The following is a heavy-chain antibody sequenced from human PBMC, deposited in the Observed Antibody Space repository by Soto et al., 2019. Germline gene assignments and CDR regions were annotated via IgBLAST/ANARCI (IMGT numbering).Heavy chain of an antibody. V-gene: IGHV1-2*02. J-gene: IGHJ6*02. CDR2: INPKFGDT. CDR3: ARNMDYYYGPGSGNGHGF. CDR1: GYTFTAYY. D-gene: IGHD3-10*01. Sequence: QVQLVQSGAEVKEPGDSVRVSCEASGYTFTAYYIHWVRQAPGQGLEWMGWINPKFGDTTYAQDFQGRVSMTTDMSISTVYMESSRLTSDDTAIYYCARNMDYYYGPGSGNGHGFWGQGTTVTVFS.